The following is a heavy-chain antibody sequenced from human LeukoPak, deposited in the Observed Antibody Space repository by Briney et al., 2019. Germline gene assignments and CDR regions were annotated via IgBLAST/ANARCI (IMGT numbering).Heavy chain of an antibody. D-gene: IGHD6-19*01. J-gene: IGHJ4*02. CDR1: GCIYNACG. CDR3: AKDSDTSGWYPDY. Sequence: GGSLRLSCTGCGCIYNACGMQWAPQAPEKGLEGVTLTSHNGSNQDYVDAVKGRFTISRDNSKNTLYMQMHSLRAEDTAVYFCAKDSDTSGWYPDYWGQGTLVTVSS. CDR2: TSHNGSNQ. V-gene: IGHV3-30*18.